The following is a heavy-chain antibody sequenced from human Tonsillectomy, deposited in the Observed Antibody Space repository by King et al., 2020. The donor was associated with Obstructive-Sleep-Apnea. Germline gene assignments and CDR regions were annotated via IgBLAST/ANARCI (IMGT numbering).Heavy chain of an antibody. Sequence: VQLQESGPGLVKPSETLSLTCTVSGDSISDYFWSWIRQPPGKGLEWIGNIYYSGSTNYNPSLESRVTISIDTSKNQFSLKVTSVTAADTAVFYCARQTTNYDFFDSWGQGTLVTVSS. V-gene: IGHV4-59*01. J-gene: IGHJ4*02. CDR1: GDSISDYF. D-gene: IGHD1-14*01. CDR2: IYYSGST. CDR3: ARQTTNYDFFDS.